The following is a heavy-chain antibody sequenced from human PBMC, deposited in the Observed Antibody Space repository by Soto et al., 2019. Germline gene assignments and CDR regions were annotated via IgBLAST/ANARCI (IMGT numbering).Heavy chain of an antibody. V-gene: IGHV3-21*01. Sequence: GGSLRLSCAASGFTFSSYSMNWVRQAPGKGLEWVSSISSSSSYIYYADSVKGRFTISRDNAKSSLYLQMNSLRAEETAVYYCARDGEKTSDYYGSGSYYNVYYYYGMDVWGQGTTVTVSS. CDR3: ARDGEKTSDYYGSGSYYNVYYYYGMDV. J-gene: IGHJ6*02. CDR2: ISSSSSYI. CDR1: GFTFSSYS. D-gene: IGHD3-10*01.